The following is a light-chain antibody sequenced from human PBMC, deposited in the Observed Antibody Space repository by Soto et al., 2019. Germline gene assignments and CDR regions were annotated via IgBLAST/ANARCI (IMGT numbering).Light chain of an antibody. CDR3: QQHTNWPPYT. Sequence: EIVMTQSPATLSVSPGERATLSCRASQSVSSNLAWYQQQPGQAPRLLNYGASTRNNGVPARFSGSGSATEFTLTISSRQSEDSAVYYCQQHTNWPPYTFGQGTKLEIK. CDR1: QSVSSN. CDR2: GAS. J-gene: IGKJ2*01. V-gene: IGKV3-15*01.